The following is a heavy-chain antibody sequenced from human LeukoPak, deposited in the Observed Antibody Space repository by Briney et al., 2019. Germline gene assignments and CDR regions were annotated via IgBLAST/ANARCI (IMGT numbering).Heavy chain of an antibody. Sequence: GGSLRLSVAPSGFTFRGVSRTWVAQAPGRGREWVSSISSSSSYIYYAGSVKGRFTISRDNAKNSLYLQMNSLRAEDTAVYYCATGKTAGHDYWGQGTLVTVSS. V-gene: IGHV3-21*01. J-gene: IGHJ4*02. D-gene: IGHD6-13*01. CDR2: ISSSSSYI. CDR3: ATGKTAGHDY. CDR1: GFTFRGVS.